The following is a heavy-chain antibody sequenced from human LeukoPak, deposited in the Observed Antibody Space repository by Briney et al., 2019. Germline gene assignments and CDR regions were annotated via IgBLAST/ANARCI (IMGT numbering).Heavy chain of an antibody. CDR2: IYYSGST. D-gene: IGHD3-22*01. Sequence: SETLSLTCTVSGSSISSYYWSWIRQPPGKGLEWIGYIYYSGSTNYNPSLKSRVTISVDTSKNQFSLKLSSVTAADTAVYYCARDRDPYYDSSGYYPLLWYWGQGTLVTVSS. J-gene: IGHJ4*02. V-gene: IGHV4-59*01. CDR3: ARDRDPYYDSSGYYPLLWY. CDR1: GSSISSYY.